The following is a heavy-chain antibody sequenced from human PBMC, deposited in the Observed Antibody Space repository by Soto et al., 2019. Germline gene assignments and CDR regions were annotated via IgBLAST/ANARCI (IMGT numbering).Heavy chain of an antibody. Sequence: SETLSLTCTVSGGSITSNAYYWGWIRQPPGKGLEWLGYIYYSGSASYNPSLKSRVTMSVDTSKNQFSLKLSSVTAADTAVYYCARRPQRRRYSWCFDYWGQGTLVTVCS. CDR2: IYYSGSA. D-gene: IGHD2-8*01. CDR3: ARRPQRRRYSWCFDY. V-gene: IGHV4-39*01. CDR1: GGSITSNAYY. J-gene: IGHJ4*02.